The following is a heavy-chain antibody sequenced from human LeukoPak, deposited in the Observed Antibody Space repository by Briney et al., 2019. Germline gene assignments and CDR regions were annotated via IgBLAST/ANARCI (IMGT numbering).Heavy chain of an antibody. J-gene: IGHJ5*02. V-gene: IGHV4-59*08. CDR1: GGSISSYY. CDR2: IYYSGST. Sequence: KPSETLSLTCTVSGGSISSYYWSWIRQPPGKGLEWIGYIYYSGSTNYNPSLKSRVTISVDTSKNQFSLKLSSVTAADTAVYYCARNLWFGELLSWFDPWGQGTLVTVSS. CDR3: ARNLWFGELLSWFDP. D-gene: IGHD3-10*01.